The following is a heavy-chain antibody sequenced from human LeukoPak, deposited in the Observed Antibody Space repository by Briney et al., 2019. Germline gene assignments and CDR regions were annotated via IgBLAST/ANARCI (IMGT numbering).Heavy chain of an antibody. V-gene: IGHV4-31*03. CDR1: GGSISSGGYY. CDR3: ARGAPKEIQLWLRLRGVAFDT. J-gene: IGHJ3*02. Sequence: PSQTLSLTCTVSGGSISSGGYYCSWIRQHPGKGLEWIGYIYYSGSTYYNPSLKSRVTISVDTSKNQFSLKLNSVTAADTAVYYCARGAPKEIQLWLRLRGVAFDTWGQGTMVTVSS. CDR2: IYYSGST. D-gene: IGHD5-18*01.